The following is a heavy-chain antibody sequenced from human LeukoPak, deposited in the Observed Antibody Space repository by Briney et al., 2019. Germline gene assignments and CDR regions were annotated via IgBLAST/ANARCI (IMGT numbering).Heavy chain of an antibody. D-gene: IGHD3-22*01. CDR1: GFTFSSYG. CDR3: AKGGWLQAYYYYYTDV. J-gene: IGHJ6*03. Sequence: GGSLRLSCAASGFTFSSYGMHWVRQAPGKGLEWVAVISYDGSNKYYADSVKGRFTISRDNSKNTLYLQMNSLRAEDTAVYYCAKGGWLQAYYYYYTDVWGKGTTVTVSS. V-gene: IGHV3-30*18. CDR2: ISYDGSNK.